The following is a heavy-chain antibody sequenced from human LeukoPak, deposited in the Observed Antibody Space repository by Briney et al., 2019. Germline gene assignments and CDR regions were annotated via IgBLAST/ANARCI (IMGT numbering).Heavy chain of an antibody. D-gene: IGHD6-19*01. CDR3: VGYSSGWYDH. V-gene: IGHV2-70*04. J-gene: IGHJ5*02. CDR1: GFSLSTSGMR. CDR2: IDWDGDK. Sequence: SGPTLVNPTQTLTLTCTFSGFSLSTSGMRVSWIRQPPGKALEWLSLIDWDGDKFYSTSLKTRLTISKDTSKNQVVLTMTNMDPVDTATYYCVGYSSGWYDHWGQGTQVTVSS.